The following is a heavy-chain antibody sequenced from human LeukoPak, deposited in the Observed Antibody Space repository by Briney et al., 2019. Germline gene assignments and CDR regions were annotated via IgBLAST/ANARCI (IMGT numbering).Heavy chain of an antibody. CDR2: IYYSGST. J-gene: IGHJ3*02. CDR1: GFTFSNYW. V-gene: IGHV4-4*02. D-gene: IGHD5-18*01. CDR3: ARGGRYSYASDAFDI. Sequence: PGGSLRLSCAASGFTFSNYWMSWVRQAPGKGLEWIGSIYYSGSTYYNPSLKSRVTISVDTSKNQFSLKLSSVTAADTAVYYCARGGRYSYASDAFDIWGQGTMVTVPS.